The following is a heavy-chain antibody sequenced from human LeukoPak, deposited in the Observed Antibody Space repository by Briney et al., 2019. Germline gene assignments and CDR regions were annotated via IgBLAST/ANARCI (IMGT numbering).Heavy chain of an antibody. V-gene: IGHV1-18*01. CDR1: GYTFTSYG. Sequence: GASVKVSCKASGYTFTSYGVSWVRQAPGQGLEWMGWISVYNGNTNYAQKRQGRFTMTTDTSTSTAYMELRSLRSDDTDVYYCAREYYYDSSGYYHYWGQGTLVTVSS. D-gene: IGHD3-22*01. J-gene: IGHJ4*02. CDR3: AREYYYDSSGYYHY. CDR2: ISVYNGNT.